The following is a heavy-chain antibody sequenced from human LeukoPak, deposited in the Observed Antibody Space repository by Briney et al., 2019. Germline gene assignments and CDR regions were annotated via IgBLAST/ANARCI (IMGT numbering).Heavy chain of an antibody. V-gene: IGHV4-59*01. D-gene: IGHD2/OR15-2a*01. J-gene: IGHJ4*02. CDR3: ARDTSRGFDN. CDR2: IYDSGSTNYNPSLT. CDR1: DGSISNYY. Sequence: SETLSLTCTVSDGSISNYYWSWIRQPPGKGLEWIGYIYDSGSTNYNPSLTNYNPSLKSRVTISSDTSRNQVSLKLNSVTAADTAVYYCARDTSRGFDNWGQGTLVTVSP.